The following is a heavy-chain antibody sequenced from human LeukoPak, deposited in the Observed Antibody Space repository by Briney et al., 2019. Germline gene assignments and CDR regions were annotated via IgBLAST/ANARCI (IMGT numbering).Heavy chain of an antibody. CDR3: AREVLGAFDI. V-gene: IGHV4-61*01. CDR1: GYSVSSGYY. D-gene: IGHD3-3*02. CDR2: IYYSGST. Sequence: SETLSLTCTVSGYSVSSGYYWSWIRQPPGKGLEWIGYIYYSGSTNYNPSLKSRVTISVDTSKNQFSLKLSSVTAADTAVYYCAREVLGAFDIWGQGTMVTVSS. J-gene: IGHJ3*02.